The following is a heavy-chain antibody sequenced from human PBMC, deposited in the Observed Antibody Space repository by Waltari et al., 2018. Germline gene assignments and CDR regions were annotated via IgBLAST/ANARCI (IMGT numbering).Heavy chain of an antibody. CDR2: ISSSSSTI. V-gene: IGHV3-11*04. CDR1: GGSISSYY. Sequence: QVQLQESGPGLVKPSETLSLTCTVSGGSISSYYWSWIRQPAGKGLEWVSYISSSSSTIYYADSVKGRFTISRDNAKNSLYLQMNSLRAEDTAVYYCARESSTPLWFGEPSMGYFDYWGQGTLVTVSS. CDR3: ARESSTPLWFGEPSMGYFDY. D-gene: IGHD3-10*01. J-gene: IGHJ4*02.